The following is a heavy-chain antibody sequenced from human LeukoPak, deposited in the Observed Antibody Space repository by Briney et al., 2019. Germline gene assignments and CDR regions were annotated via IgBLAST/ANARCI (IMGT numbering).Heavy chain of an antibody. CDR3: ARAYYDSSGYSFYYYYGMDV. J-gene: IGHJ6*02. CDR2: IYYSGST. CDR1: GGSISSGGYY. Sequence: PSQTLSLTCTVSGGSISSGGYYWSWIRQHPGKGLEWIGYIYYSGSTYYNPSLKSRVTISVDTSKNQFSLKLSSVTAADTAVYYCARAYYDSSGYSFYYYYGMDVWGQGTTVTVSS. V-gene: IGHV4-31*03. D-gene: IGHD3-22*01.